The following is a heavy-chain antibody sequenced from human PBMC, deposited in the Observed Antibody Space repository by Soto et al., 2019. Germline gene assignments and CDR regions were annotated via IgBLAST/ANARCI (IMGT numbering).Heavy chain of an antibody. D-gene: IGHD4-4*01. J-gene: IGHJ6*02. CDR2: ISAYNGNT. Sequence: AAVKDTRKASVFGLINYGFTWVGQAAGRGSEWMGWISAYNGNTSYAQNPQGRLTMTRDTSTSTAYMELRSLRSDDTAVYYCARLRVTTSVYYYTMDVWGQGTTVTVSS. CDR3: ARLRVTTSVYYYTMDV. CDR1: VFGLINYG. V-gene: IGHV1-18*04.